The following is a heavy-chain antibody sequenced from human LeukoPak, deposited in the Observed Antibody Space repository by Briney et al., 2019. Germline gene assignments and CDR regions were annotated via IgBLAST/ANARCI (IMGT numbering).Heavy chain of an antibody. CDR2: INPSGGST. Sequence: ASVKVSCKASGYTFTTYYMHWVRQAPGQGLEWMGIINPSGGSTSYAQRFQGRVTMTSDTSTTTVYLELSSLRSEDTAVYYCVRIGCSRTSCYGNSVDPWGQGTLVTVSS. CDR1: GYTFTTYY. CDR3: VRIGCSRTSCYGNSVDP. D-gene: IGHD2-2*01. J-gene: IGHJ5*02. V-gene: IGHV1-46*01.